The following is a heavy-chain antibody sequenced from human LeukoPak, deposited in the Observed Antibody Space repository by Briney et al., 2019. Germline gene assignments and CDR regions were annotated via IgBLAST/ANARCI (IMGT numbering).Heavy chain of an antibody. CDR3: ARGYCSITSCYAGDY. CDR2: IYSSGNT. Sequence: PGGSLRLSCTASGFTVSSNYMTWVRQAPGMGLEWVSVIYSSGNTYYADSVKGRFTISRDNSKNTLYLQMNSLRAEDTAVYYCARGYCSITSCYAGDYWGQGTLVTVSS. J-gene: IGHJ4*02. V-gene: IGHV3-53*01. CDR1: GFTVSSNY. D-gene: IGHD2-2*01.